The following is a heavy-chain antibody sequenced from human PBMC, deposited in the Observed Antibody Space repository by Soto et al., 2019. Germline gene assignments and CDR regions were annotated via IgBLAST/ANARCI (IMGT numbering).Heavy chain of an antibody. J-gene: IGHJ6*02. CDR1: GYSFTTYW. Sequence: PGESLKISCKGSGYSFTTYWIGWVRQMPGKGLEWMGIIYPGDSDTRYSPSFQGQVTISADKSISSAYLRWSSLTASDSAMYYCARHNNYGMGVWGQGTTVTVSS. V-gene: IGHV5-51*01. CDR3: ARHNNYGMGV. CDR2: IYPGDSDT.